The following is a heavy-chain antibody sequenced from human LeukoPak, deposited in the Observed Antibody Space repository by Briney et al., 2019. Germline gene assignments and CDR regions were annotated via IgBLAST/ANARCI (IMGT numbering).Heavy chain of an antibody. V-gene: IGHV3-74*01. Sequence: GGSLRLSCAASGFTFSNYWMHWVRQAPGKGLVWVSRINSDGSSTSYADSVKGRFTISRDNAKNTLYLQMNSPREEDTAVYYCTREYPASFDYWGQGILVTVSS. CDR3: TREYPASFDY. J-gene: IGHJ4*02. CDR2: INSDGSST. CDR1: GFTFSNYW.